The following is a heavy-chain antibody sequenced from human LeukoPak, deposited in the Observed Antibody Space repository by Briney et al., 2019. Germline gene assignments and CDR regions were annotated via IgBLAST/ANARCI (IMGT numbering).Heavy chain of an antibody. V-gene: IGHV4-39*07. Sequence: SSETLSLTCTVSGGSISSSSYYWSWIRQPPGKGLEWIGEINHSGSTNYNPSLKSRVTISVDTSKNQFSLKLSSVTAADTAVYYCARSIVGATTYAYFDYWGQGTLVTVSS. D-gene: IGHD1-26*01. CDR2: INHSGST. CDR1: GGSISSSSYY. CDR3: ARSIVGATTYAYFDY. J-gene: IGHJ4*02.